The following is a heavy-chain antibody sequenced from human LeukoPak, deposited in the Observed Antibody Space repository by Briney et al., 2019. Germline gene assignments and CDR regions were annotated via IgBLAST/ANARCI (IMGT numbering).Heavy chain of an antibody. Sequence: PSETLSLTCTVSGGSISSYYWSWIRQPPGKGLEWIGYIYYSGSTNYNPPLKSRVTISVDTSKNQFSLKLSSVTAADTAVYYCATTGVRNQLRYFDWLPEYYFDYWGQGTLVTVSS. J-gene: IGHJ4*02. V-gene: IGHV4-59*08. D-gene: IGHD3-9*01. CDR2: IYYSGST. CDR1: GGSISSYY. CDR3: ATTGVRNQLRYFDWLPEYYFDY.